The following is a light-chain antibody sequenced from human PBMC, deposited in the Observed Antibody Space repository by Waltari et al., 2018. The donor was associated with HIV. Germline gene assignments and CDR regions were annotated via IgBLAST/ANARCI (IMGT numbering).Light chain of an antibody. V-gene: IGLV3-25*03. CDR3: QSTDRSGTYWV. CDR2: QDT. Sequence: SYELTQPPSVSVSPGQTARITCSGDALPNQYAYWFQQKPGQAPVLVIYQDTERPSGIPERLSGSSLGTMVTLTITGVQAEDEADYYCQSTDRSGTYWVFGGGTKLTVL. J-gene: IGLJ3*02. CDR1: ALPNQY.